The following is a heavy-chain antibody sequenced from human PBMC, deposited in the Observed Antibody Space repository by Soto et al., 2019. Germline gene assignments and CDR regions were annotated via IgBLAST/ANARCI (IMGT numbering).Heavy chain of an antibody. V-gene: IGHV3-7*01. Sequence: GGSLRLSCAASGFTFSSYWMSWVRQAPGKGLEWVANIKQDGSEKYYVDSVKGRFTISRDNAKSSLYLQMNSLRAEDTAVYYCARGQDYGSLYYFDYWGQGTLVTVS. CDR3: ARGQDYGSLYYFDY. D-gene: IGHD4-17*01. CDR2: IKQDGSEK. CDR1: GFTFSSYW. J-gene: IGHJ4*02.